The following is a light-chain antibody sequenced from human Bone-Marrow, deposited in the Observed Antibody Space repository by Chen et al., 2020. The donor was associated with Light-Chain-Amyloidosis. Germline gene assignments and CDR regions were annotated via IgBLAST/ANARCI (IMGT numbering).Light chain of an antibody. CDR3: QSANSSGTYEVI. V-gene: IGLV3-25*03. CDR1: DLPTKY. CDR2: RDT. Sequence: SYELTQPPSVSVSPGQTARITCSGDDLPTKYAYWYQQKPGQATVLVIHRDTERPSGISEGFSGDSSGATATLTISGVQAGVEADYHCQSANSSGTYEVIFGGGTKLTVL. J-gene: IGLJ2*01.